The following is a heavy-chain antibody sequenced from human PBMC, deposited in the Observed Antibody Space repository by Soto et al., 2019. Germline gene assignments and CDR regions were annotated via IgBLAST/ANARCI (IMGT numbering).Heavy chain of an antibody. D-gene: IGHD2-15*01. CDR3: ARDRYGGSSDY. J-gene: IGHJ4*02. Sequence: PSETLSLTCTVSGGSISSYYWSWIRQPPGKGLEWIGYIYYSGSTNYNPSLKSRVTISVDTSKNQFSLKLNSVTAADTAVYYCARDRYGGSSDYWGQGTLVTVSS. V-gene: IGHV4-59*01. CDR2: IYYSGST. CDR1: GGSISSYY.